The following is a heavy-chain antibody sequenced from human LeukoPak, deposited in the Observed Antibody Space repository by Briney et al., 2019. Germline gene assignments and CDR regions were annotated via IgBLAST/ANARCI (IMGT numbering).Heavy chain of an antibody. V-gene: IGHV4-34*01. Sequence: SETPSLTCAVHGGSFSGYHWSWIRQPPGKGLEWIGEINPGGSANHNPSLEGRVTISLDTSENQFSLNLNSVTAADTAVYFCARGPIVADTGYFDAWGQGALVTVSS. CDR3: ARGPIVADTGYFDA. D-gene: IGHD5-12*01. J-gene: IGHJ4*02. CDR1: GGSFSGYH. CDR2: INPGGSA.